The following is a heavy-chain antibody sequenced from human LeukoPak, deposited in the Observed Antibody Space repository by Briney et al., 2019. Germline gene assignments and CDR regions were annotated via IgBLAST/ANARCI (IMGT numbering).Heavy chain of an antibody. CDR2: INHSGST. CDR3: VAQRYQLLYRFGIGTSYFDY. D-gene: IGHD2-2*02. CDR1: GGSFSGYY. Sequence: SETLSLTCAVYGGSFSGYYWSWIRQPPGKGLEWIGEINHSGSTNYNPSLKSRVTISVDTSKNQFSLKLSSVTAADTAVYYCVAQRYQLLYRFGIGTSYFDYWGQGTLVTVSS. V-gene: IGHV4-34*01. J-gene: IGHJ4*02.